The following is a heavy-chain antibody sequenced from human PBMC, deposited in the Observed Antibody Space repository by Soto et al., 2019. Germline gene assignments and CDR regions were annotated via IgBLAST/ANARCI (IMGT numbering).Heavy chain of an antibody. CDR2: IYYTGST. CDR1: GASVNSDGSY. CDR3: ARAGCYTASF. D-gene: IGHD2-8*01. J-gene: IGHJ4*02. V-gene: IGHV4-61*08. Sequence: QVQLQESGPGLVQPSETLSLTCSVSGASVNSDGSYWSWLRQPPGKGLEWIGYIYYTGSTTYNPSLKSRVTISMDTSQNQFSLELTSVTAADTAIFYCARAGCYTASFWGQGTLVTVSS.